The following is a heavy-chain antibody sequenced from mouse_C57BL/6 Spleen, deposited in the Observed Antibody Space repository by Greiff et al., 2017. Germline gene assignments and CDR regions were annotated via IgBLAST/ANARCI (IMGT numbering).Heavy chain of an antibody. CDR1: GYTFTSYW. Sequence: QVQLQQPGAELVMPGASVKLSCKASGYTFTSYWMHWVKQRPGQGLEWIGEIDPSDSYTNYNQKFKGKSTLPVDKSSSTAYMQLSSLTSEDSAVYYCARGSSGYWFAYWGQGTLVTVSA. CDR3: ARGSSGYWFAY. V-gene: IGHV1-69*01. J-gene: IGHJ3*01. D-gene: IGHD3-2*02. CDR2: IDPSDSYT.